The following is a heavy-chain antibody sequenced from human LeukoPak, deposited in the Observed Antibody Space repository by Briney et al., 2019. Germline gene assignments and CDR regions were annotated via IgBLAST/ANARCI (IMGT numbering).Heavy chain of an antibody. CDR2: ISGSGGST. D-gene: IGHD5-18*01. CDR1: GFTFSSYA. J-gene: IGHJ4*02. Sequence: GGSLRLSCAASGFTFSSYAMSWVRQAPGKGLEWVSAISGSGGSTYYADSVKGRFTISRDNGKNSLYLQMNSLKVEDTAVYFCARPKEIQVWQPVFDFWGQEALVRVSS. V-gene: IGHV3-23*01. CDR3: ARPKEIQVWQPVFDF.